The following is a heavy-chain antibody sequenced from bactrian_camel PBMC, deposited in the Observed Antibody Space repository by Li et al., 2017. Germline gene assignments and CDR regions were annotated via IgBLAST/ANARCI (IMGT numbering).Heavy chain of an antibody. CDR3: VRDLALVHQEGVKY. CDR2: IDTGGGNT. V-gene: IGHV3S40*01. D-gene: IGHD6*01. CDR1: GFTFSSSD. Sequence: VQLVESGGGSVQPGGSLRLSCTASGFTFSSSDMSWGRQIPGKGLEWVSGIDTGGGNTYYSDSVKDRFTISRDNAKNTVALQMNSLKPEDTAVYYCVRDLALVHQEGVKYWGQGTQVTVS. J-gene: IGHJ4*01.